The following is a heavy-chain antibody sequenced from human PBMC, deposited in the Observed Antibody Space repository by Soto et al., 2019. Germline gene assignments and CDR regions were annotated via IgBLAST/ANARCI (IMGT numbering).Heavy chain of an antibody. Sequence: QVQLVESGGGVVQPGRSLRLSCAASGFTFSSYGMHWVRQAPGKGLEWVAVISYDGSNKYYADSVKGRFTISRDNSKNTLYLQMNSLRAEDTAVYYCAIFGSGSSSPKNDAFDIWGQGTMVTVSS. CDR3: AIFGSGSSSPKNDAFDI. V-gene: IGHV3-30*03. J-gene: IGHJ3*02. CDR2: ISYDGSNK. CDR1: GFTFSSYG. D-gene: IGHD3-10*01.